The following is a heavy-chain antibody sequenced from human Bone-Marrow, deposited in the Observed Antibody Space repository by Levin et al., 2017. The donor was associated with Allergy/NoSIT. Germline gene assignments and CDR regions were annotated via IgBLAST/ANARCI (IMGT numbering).Heavy chain of an antibody. CDR1: SP. V-gene: IGHV3-73*01. CDR3: TTFQADYKDY. J-gene: IGHJ4*02. Sequence: SPVHWVRQASGKGLEWVGRIRSEANSYATAYAASVKGRFTISRDDSKDTSYLQMNSLKTEDTAVYYCTTFQADYKDYWGQGTLVTVSS. CDR2: IRSEANSYAT. D-gene: IGHD3-16*01.